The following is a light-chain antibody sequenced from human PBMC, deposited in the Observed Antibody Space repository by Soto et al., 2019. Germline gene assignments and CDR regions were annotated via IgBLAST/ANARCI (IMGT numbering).Light chain of an antibody. V-gene: IGKV1-5*03. CDR1: QSISTY. CDR2: KAF. CDR3: QQYNTYSRT. Sequence: DIQMTQSPSTLSASVGDRVAITCRASQSISTYLAWYQQKPGKAPKLLIYKAFSLESGVPSRFSGSGSRAEFTLTISSLQPDAFATYYCQQYNTYSRTFGQGTKVEIK. J-gene: IGKJ1*01.